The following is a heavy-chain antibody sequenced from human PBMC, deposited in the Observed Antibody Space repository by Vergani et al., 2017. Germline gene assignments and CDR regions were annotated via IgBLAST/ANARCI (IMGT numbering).Heavy chain of an antibody. J-gene: IGHJ6*02. D-gene: IGHD1-1*01. V-gene: IGHV4-4*07. CDR2: IYTSGST. Sequence: VQLQESGPGLVKPSETLSLTCTVSGGSISSYYWSWIRQPAGKGLEWIGRIYTSGSTNYNPSLKSRVTMSVDTSKNQFSLKLSSMTAADTAVYYCARWVRAQDTYYYYYGMDVWGQGTTVTVSS. CDR3: ARWVRAQDTYYYYYGMDV. CDR1: GGSISSYY.